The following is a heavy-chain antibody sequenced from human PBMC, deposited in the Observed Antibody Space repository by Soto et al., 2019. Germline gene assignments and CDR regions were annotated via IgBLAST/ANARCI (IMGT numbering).Heavy chain of an antibody. V-gene: IGHV1-3*01. CDR3: ARPHGKLWFGELLQNWFDP. CDR2: INAGNGNT. CDR1: GYTFTSYA. Sequence: ASVKVSCKASGYTFTSYAMHWVRQAPGQRLEWMGWINAGNGNTKYSQKFQGRVTITRDTSASTAYMELSSLRSEDTAVYYCARPHGKLWFGELLQNWFDPWGQGTLVTVSS. J-gene: IGHJ5*02. D-gene: IGHD3-10*01.